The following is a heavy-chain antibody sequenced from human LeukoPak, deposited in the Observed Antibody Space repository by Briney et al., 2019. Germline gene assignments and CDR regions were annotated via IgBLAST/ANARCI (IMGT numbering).Heavy chain of an antibody. D-gene: IGHD6-13*01. CDR1: GFTFSSYA. CDR2: ISSNGGST. CDR3: VKVSIAAAGYIDY. J-gene: IGHJ4*02. Sequence: QPGGSLRLSCSASGFTFSSYAMHWVPQPPGKGLEYVSAISSNGGSTYYADSVKGRFTISRDNSKNTLYLQMSSLGAEDTAVYYCVKVSIAAAGYIDYWGQGTLVTVSS. V-gene: IGHV3-64D*06.